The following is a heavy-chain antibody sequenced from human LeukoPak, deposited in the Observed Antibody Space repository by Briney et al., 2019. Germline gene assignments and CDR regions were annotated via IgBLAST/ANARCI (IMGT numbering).Heavy chain of an antibody. J-gene: IGHJ4*02. D-gene: IGHD6-19*01. Sequence: GGSLRLSCATSGFTFSNYIMHWVRQAPGKGLDWVAVILENGSNQYYADSVKGRFTISRDNSKNTLFLQMNSLRSEDTAMYYCARVQGGGYRTADYWGQGTLVTVSS. CDR2: ILENGSNQ. V-gene: IGHV3-30*04. CDR1: GFTFSNYI. CDR3: ARVQGGGYRTADY.